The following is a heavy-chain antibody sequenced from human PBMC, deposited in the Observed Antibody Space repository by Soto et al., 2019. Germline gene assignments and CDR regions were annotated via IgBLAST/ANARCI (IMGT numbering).Heavy chain of an antibody. CDR3: ATGGTI. D-gene: IGHD1-26*01. Sequence: GGSLRLSCAASGFIFSNYAMNWVRQAPGKGLEWVSIITNSGGSTYYADSVKGRFTISRDNSKNTLYLQMNSLRVEDTAAYYCATGGTIWGQGTLVTVSS. V-gene: IGHV3-23*01. CDR1: GFIFSNYA. J-gene: IGHJ4*02. CDR2: ITNSGGST.